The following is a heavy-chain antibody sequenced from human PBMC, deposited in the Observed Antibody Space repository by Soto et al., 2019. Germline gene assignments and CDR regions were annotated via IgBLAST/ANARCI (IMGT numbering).Heavy chain of an antibody. J-gene: IGHJ4*02. CDR2: ISYDGSNE. V-gene: IGHV3-30*18. Sequence: HVQLVESGGGVVQPGRSLRLSCAASGFTFSSYNMHWVRQAPGKGLEWVAFISYDGSNEYYVDSVKGRFTISRDNSKNTLYLQMNSLRAADTAVYYCAKDKGVTALKYYFDYWGQGTLVTVSS. CDR3: AKDKGVTALKYYFDY. D-gene: IGHD2-8*01. CDR1: GFTFSSYN.